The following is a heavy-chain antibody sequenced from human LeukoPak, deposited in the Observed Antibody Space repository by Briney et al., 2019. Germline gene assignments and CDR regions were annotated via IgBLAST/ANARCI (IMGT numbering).Heavy chain of an antibody. CDR2: IYYSGST. CDR3: ARRSRSFGGAWFDP. CDR1: GGSISSSSYY. D-gene: IGHD3-10*01. V-gene: IGHV4-39*07. J-gene: IGHJ5*02. Sequence: SETLSLTCTVSGGSISSSSYYWGWIRQPPGKGLEWIGSIYYSGSTNYNPSLKSRVTISLDTSKNQFSLKVTSVTAADTAMYYCARRSRSFGGAWFDPWGQGSLVTVSS.